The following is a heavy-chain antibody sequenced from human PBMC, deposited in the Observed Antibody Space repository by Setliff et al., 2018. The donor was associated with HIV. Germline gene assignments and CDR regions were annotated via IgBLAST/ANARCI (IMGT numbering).Heavy chain of an antibody. J-gene: IGHJ4*02. Sequence: PGGSLRLSCAASGFTFSSYGMNWVRQAPGKGLEWVSSISGSYTYIFHTDSVKGRFTISRDNAKNLMYLQMNSLRPEDTAVYYCARVGSTGWTPFDYWGQGTLVTVSS. V-gene: IGHV3-21*01. CDR2: ISGSYTYI. CDR1: GFTFSSYG. D-gene: IGHD6-19*01. CDR3: ARVGSTGWTPFDY.